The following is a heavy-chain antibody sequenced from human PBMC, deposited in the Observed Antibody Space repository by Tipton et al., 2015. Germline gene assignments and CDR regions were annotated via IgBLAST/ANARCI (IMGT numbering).Heavy chain of an antibody. D-gene: IGHD6-19*01. Sequence: TLSLTCTVSGGSVTSGSYYWSWIRQPPGKGLEWIGYIYYNGNTKYNPSLKGRVTILVDTSKNQFSLKVNSVTAADTAVYYCARARGRHSGLFDSWGQGILVTVSS. J-gene: IGHJ4*02. V-gene: IGHV4-61*01. CDR3: ARARGRHSGLFDS. CDR2: IYYNGNT. CDR1: GGSVTSGSYY.